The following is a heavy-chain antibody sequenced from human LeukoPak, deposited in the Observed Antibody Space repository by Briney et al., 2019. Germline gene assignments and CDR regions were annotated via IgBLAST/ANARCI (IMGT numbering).Heavy chain of an antibody. J-gene: IGHJ4*02. CDR2: IHSDGSIT. CDR1: GFTFSSYW. Sequence: GGSLRLSCAASGFTFSSYWMNWVRQAPGKGLVWVSRIHSDGSITRYADSVKGRFTISRDNAKNTLFLQMNSLRAEDTAVYYCAREASYSSTSDYWGQGTLVTVSS. D-gene: IGHD6-6*01. CDR3: AREASYSSTSDY. V-gene: IGHV3-74*01.